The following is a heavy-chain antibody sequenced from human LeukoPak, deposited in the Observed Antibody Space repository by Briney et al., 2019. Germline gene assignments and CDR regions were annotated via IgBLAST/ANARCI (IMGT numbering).Heavy chain of an antibody. D-gene: IGHD3-9*01. CDR1: GGSISSYY. V-gene: IGHV4-59*08. CDR2: IYYSGST. CDR3: ARHWGRYFDWYNRGWFDP. J-gene: IGHJ5*02. Sequence: SETLSLTCTVSGGSISSYYWSWIRQPPGKGLEWIGYIYYSGSTNYNPSLKSRVTISVDTSKNQFSLKLSSVTAADTAVYYCARHWGRYFDWYNRGWFDPWGQGTLVTVPS.